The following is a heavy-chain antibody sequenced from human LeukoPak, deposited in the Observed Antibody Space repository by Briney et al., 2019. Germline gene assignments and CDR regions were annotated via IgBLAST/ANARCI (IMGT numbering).Heavy chain of an antibody. J-gene: IGHJ4*02. CDR3: ARVRYDFWSGYSQPIDY. V-gene: IGHV4-59*12. CDR2: IYYSGST. Sequence: PSETLSLTCTVSGGSISSYYWSWIRQPPGKGLEWIGYIYYSGSTNYNPSLKSRVTISVDTSKNQFSLKLNSVTAADTAVYYCARVRYDFWSGYSQPIDYWGQGILVTVSS. D-gene: IGHD3-3*01. CDR1: GGSISSYY.